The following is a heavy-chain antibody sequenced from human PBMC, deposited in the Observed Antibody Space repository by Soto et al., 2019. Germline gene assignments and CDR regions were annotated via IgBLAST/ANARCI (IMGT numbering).Heavy chain of an antibody. CDR3: AKESGRGPYDILNHAFDI. J-gene: IGHJ3*02. D-gene: IGHD3-9*01. V-gene: IGHV3-9*01. Sequence: EVQLVESGGGLVQPGRSLRLSCAASGFTFDDYAMHWVRQAPGKGLEWVSGISWNSGSIGYADSVKGRFTISRDNAKNSLYLQMNSPGSEDTALYYCAKESGRGPYDILNHAFDIWGQGTMVTVSA. CDR1: GFTFDDYA. CDR2: ISWNSGSI.